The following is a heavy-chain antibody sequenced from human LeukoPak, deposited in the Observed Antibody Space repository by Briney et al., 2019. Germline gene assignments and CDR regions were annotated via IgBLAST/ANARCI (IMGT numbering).Heavy chain of an antibody. D-gene: IGHD3-10*01. CDR2: IGDNSAI. CDR1: GFTFSSFI. Sequence: GGSLRLSCAASGFTFSSFIMNWVRQAPGRGLEWVSYIGDNSAIYYADSVKGRFTISRDNAKNSLSLQMNSLRDEDTAVYYCAREGYYGAFDIWGQGTMVTVSS. J-gene: IGHJ3*02. V-gene: IGHV3-48*02. CDR3: AREGYYGAFDI.